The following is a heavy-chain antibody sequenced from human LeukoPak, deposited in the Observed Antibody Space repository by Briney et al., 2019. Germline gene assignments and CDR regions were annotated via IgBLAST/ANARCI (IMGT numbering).Heavy chain of an antibody. V-gene: IGHV3-23*01. CDR3: AKEGGPYSYSSSWYEDY. D-gene: IGHD6-13*01. J-gene: IGHJ4*02. CDR2: FSGSDENT. Sequence: GGSLRLSCAASGFTFSNSVVSWVRQAPGKGLEWVSSFSGSDENTHHADSVKGRFTISRDNSKNTLYLQMNSLRAEDTAVYYCAKEGGPYSYSSSWYEDYWGQGTLVTVSS. CDR1: GFTFSNSV.